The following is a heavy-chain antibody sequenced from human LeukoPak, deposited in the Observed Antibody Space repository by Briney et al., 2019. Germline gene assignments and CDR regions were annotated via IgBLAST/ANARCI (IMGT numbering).Heavy chain of an antibody. V-gene: IGHV4-59*01. J-gene: IGHJ4*02. CDR2: IYYSGST. CDR1: GGSISSYY. CDR3: ARGYDSSGYYLI. D-gene: IGHD3-22*01. Sequence: SETLSLTCTVSGGSISSYYWSWIRQPPGKGLEWIGYIYYSGSTNYNPSLKSRVTISVDTSKNQFSLKLSSVTAADTAVYYCARGYDSSGYYLIWGQGTLVTVSP.